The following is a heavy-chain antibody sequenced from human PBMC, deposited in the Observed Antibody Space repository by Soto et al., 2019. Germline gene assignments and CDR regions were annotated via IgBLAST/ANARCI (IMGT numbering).Heavy chain of an antibody. D-gene: IGHD3-22*01. CDR2: INPSGGST. CDR1: GYTFTSYY. Sequence: ASVKVSCKASGYTFTSYYMHWVRQAPGQGLEWMGIINPSGGSTSYAQKFQGRVTMTRDTSISTAYMELSSLRSEDTAVYYCAKSKYYYDSSGYYPDAFDIWGQGTMVTVSS. CDR3: AKSKYYYDSSGYYPDAFDI. J-gene: IGHJ3*02. V-gene: IGHV1-46*01.